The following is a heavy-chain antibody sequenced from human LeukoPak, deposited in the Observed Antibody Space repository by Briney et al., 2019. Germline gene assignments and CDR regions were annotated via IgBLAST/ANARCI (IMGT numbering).Heavy chain of an antibody. CDR3: ARDTVDGYVGFDY. Sequence: SETLSLTCAVSGGSISSGGYSWSWIRQPPGKGLEWIGYIYYSGSTYYNPSLKSRVTISVDTSKNQFSLKLSSVTAADTAVYYCARDTVDGYVGFDYWGQGTLVTVSS. V-gene: IGHV4-30-4*07. CDR2: IYYSGST. D-gene: IGHD5-18*01. CDR1: GGSISSGGYS. J-gene: IGHJ4*02.